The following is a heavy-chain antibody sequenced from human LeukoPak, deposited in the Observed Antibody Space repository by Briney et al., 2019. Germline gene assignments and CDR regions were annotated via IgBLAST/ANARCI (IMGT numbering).Heavy chain of an antibody. V-gene: IGHV3-15*01. CDR2: IKSKTDGGTT. CDR3: TTVQSVVVAARLIDY. CDR1: GFTFSNAW. D-gene: IGHD2-15*01. Sequence: PGGSLRLSCAASGFTFSNAWMSWVRQAPGKGLEWVGRIKSKTDGGTTDYAAPVKGRFTISRDDSKNTLYLQMNSLKTEDTAVYYCTTVQSVVVAARLIDYWGQGTLVTVSS. J-gene: IGHJ4*02.